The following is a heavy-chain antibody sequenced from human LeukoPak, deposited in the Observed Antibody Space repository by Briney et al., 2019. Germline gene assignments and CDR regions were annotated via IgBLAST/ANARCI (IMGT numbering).Heavy chain of an antibody. J-gene: IGHJ4*02. Sequence: SETLSLTCTVSGGSISSYYWSWIRQPPGKGLEWIGYIYYSGSTNYNPSLKSRVTISVDTSKNQFSLKLSSVTAADTAVYYCARARRGGYYYDSSGSSRFDYWGQGTLVTVSS. CDR2: IYYSGST. CDR3: ARARRGGYYYDSSGSSRFDY. CDR1: GGSISSYY. D-gene: IGHD3-22*01. V-gene: IGHV4-59*12.